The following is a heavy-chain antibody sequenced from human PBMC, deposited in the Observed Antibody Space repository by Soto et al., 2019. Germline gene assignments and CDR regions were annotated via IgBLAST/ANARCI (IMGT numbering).Heavy chain of an antibody. CDR1: GFSLSTSGVG. V-gene: IGHV2-5*02. Sequence: QITLKESGPTLVKPTQTLTLTCTFSGFSLSTSGVGVGWIRQPPGKALEWLALIYWDDDKRYSPSLKSRLTITKDTSKNQVVLTMTNMDPVDTASYYCAHVYGGYDNFDYWGQGTLVTVSS. CDR3: AHVYGGYDNFDY. J-gene: IGHJ4*02. D-gene: IGHD5-12*01. CDR2: IYWDDDK.